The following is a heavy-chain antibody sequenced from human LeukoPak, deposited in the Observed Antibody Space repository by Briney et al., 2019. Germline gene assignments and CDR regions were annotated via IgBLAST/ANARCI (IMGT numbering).Heavy chain of an antibody. CDR1: GYTLTELS. D-gene: IGHD2-2*01. CDR3: ARDAQFTVVVPAAKLNYMDV. V-gene: IGHV1-2*02. Sequence: ASVKVSCKVSGYTLTELSMHWVRQAPGQGLEWMGWINPNNGGTNYAQKFEGRVIMTRDTSSTVYMEVRRLRSDDTAIYYCARDAQFTVVVPAAKLNYMDVWGKGTTVTVSS. CDR2: INPNNGGT. J-gene: IGHJ6*03.